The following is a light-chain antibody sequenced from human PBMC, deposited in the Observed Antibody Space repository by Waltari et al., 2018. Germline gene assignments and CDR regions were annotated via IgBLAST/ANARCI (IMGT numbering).Light chain of an antibody. CDR3: QQYGSLPYT. J-gene: IGKJ2*01. Sequence: IVLTQSPATLSLSPGDRATLSCRASQRVSSTHLAWYQQKPGQAPRLLIYGASSRATGIPDRFSGSGSGTDFTLTISRLEPEDFAVYYCQQYGSLPYTFGQGTKLEIK. V-gene: IGKV3-20*01. CDR1: QRVSSTH. CDR2: GAS.